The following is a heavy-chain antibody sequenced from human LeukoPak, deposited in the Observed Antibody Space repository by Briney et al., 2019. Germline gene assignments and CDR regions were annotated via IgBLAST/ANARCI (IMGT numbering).Heavy chain of an antibody. Sequence: SETLSLTCTVSGGSISSNNYWGWIRQPPGKGLEWIGSIYYSGNTYYDSSLKSRVTMSVDTSKNQFSLRLTSVTAADTAVYYCARHGQWIIRLVQWGQGTLVTVSS. V-gene: IGHV4-39*01. D-gene: IGHD5-12*01. CDR1: GGSISSNNY. CDR2: IYYSGNT. CDR3: ARHGQWIIRLVQ. J-gene: IGHJ4*02.